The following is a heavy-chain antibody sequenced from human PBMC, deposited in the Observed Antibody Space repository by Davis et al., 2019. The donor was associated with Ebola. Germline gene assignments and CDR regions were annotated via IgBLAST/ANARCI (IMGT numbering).Heavy chain of an antibody. CDR3: AISFYHDSSGYMDY. CDR1: TFSFRSSPYY. Sequence: SETLSLTCTVSTFSFRSSPYYWGWVRQSPGKGLEWIGSVYYSGGTYYNSSLKSRVTISVDTSKTQFSLKLTSVTAADTAMYYCAISFYHDSSGYMDYWGQGTLVTVSS. V-gene: IGHV4-39*01. CDR2: VYYSGGT. D-gene: IGHD3-22*01. J-gene: IGHJ4*02.